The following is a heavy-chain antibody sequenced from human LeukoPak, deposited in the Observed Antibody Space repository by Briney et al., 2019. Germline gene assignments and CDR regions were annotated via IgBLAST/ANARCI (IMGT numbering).Heavy chain of an antibody. CDR2: ISSSSTYI. D-gene: IGHD4-23*01. CDR1: VFSFSNCS. J-gene: IGHJ3*02. CDR3: AGDYEGNLAFDI. V-gene: IGHV3-21*01. Sequence: GGSLRLSSAASVFSFSNCSMNWVRQAPRKGLEWVSSISSSSTYIYYADSLEGRFTISRDNVRNSLYLQMNSLRAEDTAVYYCAGDYEGNLAFDIWGQGTMVTVSS.